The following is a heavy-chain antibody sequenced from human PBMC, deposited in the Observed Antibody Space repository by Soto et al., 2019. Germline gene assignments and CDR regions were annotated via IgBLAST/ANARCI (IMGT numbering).Heavy chain of an antibody. CDR2: SHQSGNT. V-gene: IGHV4-4*02. CDR3: ATRENSRFY. D-gene: IGHD6-13*01. Sequence: QVQLQESGPGLVKPSGTLSLTCAVSGVSISSHDWWTWVRQPPGKGLEWIGESHQSGNTNYNSSLERRVTISVDKSKNQFSLKLSWVTVADTAVYYCATRENSRFYWGQGTLVTVSS. J-gene: IGHJ4*02. CDR1: GVSISSHDW.